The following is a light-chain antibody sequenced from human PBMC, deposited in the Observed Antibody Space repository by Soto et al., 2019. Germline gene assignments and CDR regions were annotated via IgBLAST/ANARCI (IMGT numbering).Light chain of an antibody. J-gene: IGLJ1*01. CDR1: KLGDKY. CDR2: ENN. V-gene: IGLV3-1*01. Sequence: SYELTQPPSVSVSPGQTATIPCSGDKLGDKYACWYQQKPGQSPVLVIYENNKRPSGIPERFSSSNSGNTATLTISGTQTMDEADYYCQTWDSSASYVFGTGTKVTVL. CDR3: QTWDSSASYV.